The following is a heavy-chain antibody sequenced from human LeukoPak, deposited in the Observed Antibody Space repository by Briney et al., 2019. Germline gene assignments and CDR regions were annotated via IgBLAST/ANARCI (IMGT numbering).Heavy chain of an antibody. CDR3: ARHPSYYGDFFY. V-gene: IGHV4-4*07. CDR1: GGSISHYY. CDR2: IYATGST. D-gene: IGHD4-17*01. Sequence: SETLSLTCTVSGGSISHYYWSWIRQPAGKGLEWIGRIYATGSTNYNPSLKSRVTMSADRSKNQVSLRLTTVTAADTAVYYCARHPSYYGDFFYWGQGTLVTVSS. J-gene: IGHJ4*02.